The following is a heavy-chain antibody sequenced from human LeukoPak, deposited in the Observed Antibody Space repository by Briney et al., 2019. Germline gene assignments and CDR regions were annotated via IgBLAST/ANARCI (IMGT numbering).Heavy chain of an antibody. Sequence: SETLSLTCTVSDGSITNNNYYWGWLRQPPGKGLEWIGSIYYSGSTYYKPSLKSRVTISVDTSKNQFSLKLNSVTAADTAVYYCAREGTTRTTWDSWGQGTLVTVSS. J-gene: IGHJ4*02. CDR3: AREGTTRTTWDS. D-gene: IGHD4-11*01. CDR2: IYYSGST. CDR1: DGSITNNNYY. V-gene: IGHV4-39*01.